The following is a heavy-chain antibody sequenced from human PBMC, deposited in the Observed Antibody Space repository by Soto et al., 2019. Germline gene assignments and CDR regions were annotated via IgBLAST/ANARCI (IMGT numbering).Heavy chain of an antibody. CDR1: GGSISSYY. V-gene: IGHV4-4*07. D-gene: IGHD6-13*01. CDR2: IYTSGST. CDR3: ARRSSSWYQYGMDV. J-gene: IGHJ6*02. Sequence: SETLSLTCTVSGGSISSYYWSWIRQPAGRGLEWNGRIYTSGSTNYNPSLKSRVTMSVDTSKNQFSLKLSSVTAADTAVYYCARRSSSWYQYGMDVWGQGTTVTVSS.